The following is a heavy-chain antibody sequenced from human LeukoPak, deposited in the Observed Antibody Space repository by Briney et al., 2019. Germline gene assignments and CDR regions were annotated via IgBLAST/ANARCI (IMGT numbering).Heavy chain of an antibody. CDR3: ARQGSMTRGGYWLDP. D-gene: IGHD3-10*01. CDR2: IYYTGRT. V-gene: IGHV4-39*01. CDR1: GASINTSNFY. Sequence: PSETLSLTCSVSGASINTSNFYWAWIRQPPGKRLESIGSIYYTGRTYSNASLNSRVAISVDTSKNQFSLKLSSVTAADTAVYYCARQGSMTRGGYWLDPWGQGTLVIVSS. J-gene: IGHJ5*02.